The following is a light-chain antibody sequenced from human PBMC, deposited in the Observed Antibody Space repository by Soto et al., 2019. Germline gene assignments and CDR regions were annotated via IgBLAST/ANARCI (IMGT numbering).Light chain of an antibody. CDR1: QSIGSW. Sequence: DLQMTQSPSTLSASVGDRVAITCRASQSIGSWLAWYQQKPGKAPKLLIYGASNLQSGVPSRFSGSESGTEFTLTIDSLQPDDFATYYCQQYNSYPYTFGQGTKLEIK. CDR2: GAS. V-gene: IGKV1-5*01. CDR3: QQYNSYPYT. J-gene: IGKJ2*01.